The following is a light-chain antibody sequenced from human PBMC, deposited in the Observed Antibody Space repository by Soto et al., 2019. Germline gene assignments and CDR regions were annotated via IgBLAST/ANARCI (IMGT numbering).Light chain of an antibody. CDR1: SSDLGGYNY. V-gene: IGLV2-14*01. CDR3: SSYTTTSTLV. CDR2: DVS. J-gene: IGLJ2*01. Sequence: QSALTQPASVSGSPGQSITFSCTGTSSDLGGYNYVSWYQQHPGKAPKLVIYDVSNRPSGVSNRFSGSKSGNTASLTISGLQADAEADYYCSSYTTTSTLVFGGGTKLTVL.